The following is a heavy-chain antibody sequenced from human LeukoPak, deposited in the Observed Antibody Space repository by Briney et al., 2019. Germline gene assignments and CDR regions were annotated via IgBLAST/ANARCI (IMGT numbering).Heavy chain of an antibody. CDR2: IYYSGST. Sequence: PSETLSLTCTVSGGSISTSNYYWGWIRRPPGKGLEWIGSIYYSGSTYYNPSLKSRVTISVDTSKNQFSLKLSSVTAADTAVYYCASGYSYDLSDYWGQGTLVTVSS. D-gene: IGHD5-18*01. CDR3: ASGYSYDLSDY. CDR1: GGSISTSNYY. V-gene: IGHV4-39*01. J-gene: IGHJ4*02.